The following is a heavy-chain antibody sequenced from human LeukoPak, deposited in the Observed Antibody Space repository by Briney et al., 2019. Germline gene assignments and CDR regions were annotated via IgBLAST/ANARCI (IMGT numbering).Heavy chain of an antibody. CDR3: ARELWFVNAPGSWFDP. J-gene: IGHJ5*02. CDR2: IFHSGHS. CDR1: GDSISSGDYS. Sequence: PSETLSLTCAVSGDSISSGDYSWSWLPQPSEKGLECIGYIFHSGHSFYNPSLKSRITISVDKSKNQFPLRLTSVTAADTAVYYCARELWFVNAPGSWFDPWGQGTLVTVSS. V-gene: IGHV4-30-2*01. D-gene: IGHD3-10*01.